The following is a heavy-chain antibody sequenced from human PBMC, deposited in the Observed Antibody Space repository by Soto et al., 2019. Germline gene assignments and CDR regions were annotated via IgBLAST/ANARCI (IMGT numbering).Heavy chain of an antibody. CDR3: ARGPIVVVPAAIGYYYYMDV. D-gene: IGHD2-2*01. Sequence: ASVKVSCKASGYTFTSYDINWVRQATGQGLEWMGWMNPNSGNTGYAQKFQGRVTMTRNTSISTAYMELSSLRSEDTAVYYCARGPIVVVPAAIGYYYYMDVWGKGTTVTVSS. CDR2: MNPNSGNT. J-gene: IGHJ6*03. V-gene: IGHV1-8*01. CDR1: GYTFTSYD.